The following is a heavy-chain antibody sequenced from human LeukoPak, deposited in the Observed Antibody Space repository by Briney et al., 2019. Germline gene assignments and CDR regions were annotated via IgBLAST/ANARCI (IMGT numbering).Heavy chain of an antibody. V-gene: IGHV4-38-2*01. CDR2: VYHSGIT. Sequence: SETLSLTCAVSGYSISSGYYWGWIRQPPGKGLEYIASVYHSGITYYNPSLKSRVTISVDTSKNQFSLKPSSVTAGDTALYYCARSVGGDYMDVWGKGTTVTVSS. CDR3: ARSVGGDYMDV. CDR1: GYSISSGYY. D-gene: IGHD2-2*01. J-gene: IGHJ6*03.